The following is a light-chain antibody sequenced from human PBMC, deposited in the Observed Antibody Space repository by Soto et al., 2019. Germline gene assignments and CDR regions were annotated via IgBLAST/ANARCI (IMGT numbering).Light chain of an antibody. Sequence: NFMLTQSHSVSASPGKTVTISCTGSSGSIASNYVQWYQQRPGSAPTTVIYEDNQRPSGVPDRFSGSIDSSSNSASLTISGLKTEDEADYYCQSYDGSNHVVFGGGTQLTVL. CDR2: EDN. CDR3: QSYDGSNHVV. V-gene: IGLV6-57*02. J-gene: IGLJ2*01. CDR1: SGSIASNY.